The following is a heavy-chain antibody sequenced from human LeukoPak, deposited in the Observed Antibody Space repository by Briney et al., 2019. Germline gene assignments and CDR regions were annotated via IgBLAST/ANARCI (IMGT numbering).Heavy chain of an antibody. CDR2: MYHNGST. V-gene: IGHV4-39*07. CDR3: ARSTGYYDSSGYRDAFDI. J-gene: IGHJ3*02. D-gene: IGHD3-22*01. Sequence: SETLSLTCTVSGGSISSISYYWGWIRQPPGKGLEWIGSMYHNGSTYYNPSLKSRVTISVDTSKNQFSLKLSSVTAADTAVYYCARSTGYYDSSGYRDAFDIWGQGTMVTVSS. CDR1: GGSISSISYY.